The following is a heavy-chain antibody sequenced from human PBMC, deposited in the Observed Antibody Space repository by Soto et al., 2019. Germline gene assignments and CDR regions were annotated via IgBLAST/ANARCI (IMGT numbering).Heavy chain of an antibody. CDR1: GFTFSSYA. J-gene: IGHJ5*02. Sequence: QVQLVESGGGVVQPGRSLRLSCAASGFTFSSYAMHSVRQAPGKGLEWVAVISYDGSNKYYADSVKGRFTISRDNSKNTLYLQMNSLRAEDTAVYYCAREGGSYYRTLDPWGQGTLVTVSS. CDR3: AREGGSYYRTLDP. V-gene: IGHV3-30-3*01. D-gene: IGHD1-26*01. CDR2: ISYDGSNK.